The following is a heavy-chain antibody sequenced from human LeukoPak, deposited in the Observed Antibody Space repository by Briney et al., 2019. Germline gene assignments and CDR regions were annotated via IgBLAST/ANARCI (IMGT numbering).Heavy chain of an antibody. CDR1: GESFSAYY. D-gene: IGHD1-1*01. CDR3: ARGPTISETGYFDF. CDR2: INHRGDT. J-gene: IGHJ4*03. V-gene: IGHV4-34*01. Sequence: WEPLSLTCAVYGESFSAYYWSWIPQSPGKGVEWIAEINHRGDTKYNPSVKSRVTISIDTTKNQFSLKVRSLTAADTAVYYCARGPTISETGYFDFWGQGTLVTVSS.